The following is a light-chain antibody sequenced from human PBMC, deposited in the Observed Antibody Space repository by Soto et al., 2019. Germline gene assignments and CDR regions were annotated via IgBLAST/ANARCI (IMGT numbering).Light chain of an antibody. Sequence: DIQMTQSPSTLSVSVGDRVTLTCRASQTITEWLAWYQQKPGRAPKLLLYDVSTLESGVPSRFSGSGSGTEFTLTISSLQPDDFATYYCQHYDSSSATFGQGTKVEVK. CDR3: QHYDSSSAT. J-gene: IGKJ1*01. CDR1: QTITEW. V-gene: IGKV1-5*01. CDR2: DVS.